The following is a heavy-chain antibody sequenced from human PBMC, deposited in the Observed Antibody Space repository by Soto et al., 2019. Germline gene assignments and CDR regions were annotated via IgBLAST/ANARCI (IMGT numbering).Heavy chain of an antibody. D-gene: IGHD3-16*01. V-gene: IGHV3-23*01. CDR1: GFTFSSYA. CDR3: ATHYSYSTHYLDS. Sequence: GGSLRLSCAASGFTFSSYAMSWVRQAPGKGLEWVSAISGSGGSTYYADSVKGRFTISRDNSKNTLYLQMSSLRTEDTALYYCATHYSYSTHYLDSWGPGTLVTVAS. J-gene: IGHJ4*02. CDR2: ISGSGGST.